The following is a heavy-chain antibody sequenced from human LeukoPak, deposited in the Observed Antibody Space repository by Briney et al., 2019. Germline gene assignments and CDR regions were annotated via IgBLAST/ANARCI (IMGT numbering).Heavy chain of an antibody. Sequence: SVKVSCKASGGTCSSYAISWVRQAPGQGLEWMGRIIPIFGIANYAQKFQGRVTITADKSTSTAYMELSSLRSEDTAVYYCASLTRPRGYFYGMDVWGQGTTVTVSS. CDR3: ASLTRPRGYFYGMDV. CDR2: IIPIFGIA. J-gene: IGHJ6*02. CDR1: GGTCSSYA. V-gene: IGHV1-69*04.